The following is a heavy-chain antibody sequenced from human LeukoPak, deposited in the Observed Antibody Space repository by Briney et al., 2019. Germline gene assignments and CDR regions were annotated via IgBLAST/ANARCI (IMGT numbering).Heavy chain of an antibody. CDR2: IYYSGST. V-gene: IGHV4-39*07. CDR3: AREPPAAALDY. D-gene: IGHD6-13*01. CDR1: GGSISSSSYY. J-gene: IGHJ4*02. Sequence: SETLSLTCTVSGGSISSSSYYWGWIRQPPGKGLEWIGSIYYSGSTYYNPSLKSRVTISVDTSKNQFSLKLSSVTAADTAVYYCAREPPAAALDYWGQGTLVTVSS.